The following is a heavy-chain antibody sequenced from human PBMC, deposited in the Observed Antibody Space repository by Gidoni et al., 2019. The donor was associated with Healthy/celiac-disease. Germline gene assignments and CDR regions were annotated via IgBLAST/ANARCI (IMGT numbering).Heavy chain of an antibody. J-gene: IGHJ4*02. CDR2: IWYDGSNK. Sequence: QVQLLASGGGVVQPGRSLSLCCAASGLTFSSYVMHWVRQAPGKGLEGVAVIWYDGSNKYYADSVKGRFTISRDNSKNTLYLQMNSLRAEDTAVYYCARGPGGNWHFDYWGQGTLVTVSS. V-gene: IGHV3-33*01. CDR1: GLTFSSYV. D-gene: IGHD2-15*01. CDR3: ARGPGGNWHFDY.